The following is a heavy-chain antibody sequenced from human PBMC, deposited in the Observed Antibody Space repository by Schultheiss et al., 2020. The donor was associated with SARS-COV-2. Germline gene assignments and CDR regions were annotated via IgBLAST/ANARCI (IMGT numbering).Heavy chain of an antibody. Sequence: SGPTLVKPTQTLTLTCTFSGFSLSTSGVGVGWIRQPPGKALEWLAHIFSNDEKSYSTSLKSRLTISKDTSKNQVVLTMTNMDPVDTATYYCAHSLVSDYYDSSGYVDYWGQGTLVTVSS. CDR2: IFSNDEK. D-gene: IGHD3-22*01. J-gene: IGHJ4*02. CDR3: AHSLVSDYYDSSGYVDY. CDR1: GFSLSTSGVG. V-gene: IGHV2-5*01.